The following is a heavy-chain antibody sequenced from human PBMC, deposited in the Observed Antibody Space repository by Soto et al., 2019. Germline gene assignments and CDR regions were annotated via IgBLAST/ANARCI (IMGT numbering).Heavy chain of an antibody. J-gene: IGHJ6*03. CDR2: ISAYNGNT. CDR1: GYTFTSYG. V-gene: IGHV1-18*01. CDR3: ARGGLLSNYYYYYYMDV. D-gene: IGHD2-21*02. Sequence: ASVKVSCKASGYTFTSYGISWVRQAPGQGLEWMGWISAYNGNTNYAQKLQGRVTMTTDTSTSTAYMELRSLRSDDTAVYYCARGGLLSNYYYYYYMDVWGKGTTVTVSS.